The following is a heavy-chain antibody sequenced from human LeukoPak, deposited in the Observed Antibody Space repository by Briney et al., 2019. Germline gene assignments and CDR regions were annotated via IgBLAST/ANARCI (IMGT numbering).Heavy chain of an antibody. CDR3: ARESSGWYDY. CDR1: GGSISSYD. D-gene: IGHD6-19*01. Sequence: SETLSLTCTVSGGSISSYDWSWIRQPLGKGLEWIGYIYYSGSTNYNPSLKSRVTMSVDTSKNQFSLKLSSVTAADTAVYYCARESSGWYDYWGQGTLVTVSS. CDR2: IYYSGST. J-gene: IGHJ4*02. V-gene: IGHV4-59*12.